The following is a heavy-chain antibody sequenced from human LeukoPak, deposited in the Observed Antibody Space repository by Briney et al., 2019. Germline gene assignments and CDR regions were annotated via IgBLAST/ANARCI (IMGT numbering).Heavy chain of an antibody. CDR1: GYSISSGYY. J-gene: IGHJ3*02. V-gene: IGHV4-38-2*02. CDR3: AGEERTIDAFDI. D-gene: IGHD4/OR15-4a*01. Sequence: PSETLSLTCTVSGYSISSGYYWGWIRQPPGKGLEWIANMYHSGLIYYNLSLKSRITISMDTSKNQFSLKLSSVTAADTAVYYCAGEERTIDAFDIWGQGTMVTVSS. CDR2: MYHSGLI.